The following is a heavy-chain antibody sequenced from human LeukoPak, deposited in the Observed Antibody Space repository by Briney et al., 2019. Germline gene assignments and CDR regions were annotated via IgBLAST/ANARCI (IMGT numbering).Heavy chain of an antibody. D-gene: IGHD6-19*01. V-gene: IGHV4-4*07. Sequence: PSETLSLTCTVSGDSVTSYYWSWIRQPAGKGLEWIGRIYTSGSTNYNPSLKSRVTISVDTSKNQFSLKLSSVTAADTAVYYCARGGWLVRWGQGTMVTVSS. CDR1: GDSVTSYY. CDR2: IYTSGST. J-gene: IGHJ3*01. CDR3: ARGGWLVR.